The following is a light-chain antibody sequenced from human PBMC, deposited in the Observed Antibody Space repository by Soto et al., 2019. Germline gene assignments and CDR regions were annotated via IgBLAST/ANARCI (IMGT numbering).Light chain of an antibody. J-gene: IGKJ2*01. CDR3: QQYDRWPYT. Sequence: EIVLTQSPATLSLSPGERATLSCRASQSVGNNLAWYQQRPGQPPRLLIYSASTRATGIPARFSATGSGTDFTLTVSSLESEDFAAYYCQQYDRWPYTFGQGTKLESK. CDR2: SAS. V-gene: IGKV3-15*01. CDR1: QSVGNN.